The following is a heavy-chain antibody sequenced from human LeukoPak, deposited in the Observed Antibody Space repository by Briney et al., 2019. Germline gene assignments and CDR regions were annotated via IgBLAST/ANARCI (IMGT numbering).Heavy chain of an antibody. D-gene: IGHD3-22*01. Sequence: GGSLRLSCAASGFTLSSYWMHWVRQVPGKGLVWVSRIDNYGSRTNYADSVKGRLTISRDNAKNSLCLQMNSLRAEDTAFYYCARERYYDSSGYYYLDVWGKGTTVTVSS. V-gene: IGHV3-74*01. J-gene: IGHJ6*03. CDR3: ARERYYDSSGYYYLDV. CDR1: GFTLSSYW. CDR2: IDNYGSRT.